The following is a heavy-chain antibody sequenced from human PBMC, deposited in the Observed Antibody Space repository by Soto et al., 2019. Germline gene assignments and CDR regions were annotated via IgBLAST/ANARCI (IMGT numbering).Heavy chain of an antibody. J-gene: IGHJ5*02. CDR2: IIPIFGTA. V-gene: IGHV1-69*01. CDR3: ARESGYIGYDQAPFDP. D-gene: IGHD5-12*01. Sequence: ASVKVCCKTSGGTVSSYAISWVRQATGEGLEWMGGIIPIFGTANYAQKFQGRVTITADESTRTAYMELSSLRSEDTAVYYCARESGYIGYDQAPFDPWGQGTLVTVSS. CDR1: GGTVSSYA.